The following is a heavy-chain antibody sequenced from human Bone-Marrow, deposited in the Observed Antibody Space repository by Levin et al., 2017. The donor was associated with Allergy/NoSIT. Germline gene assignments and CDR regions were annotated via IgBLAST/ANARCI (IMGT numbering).Heavy chain of an antibody. CDR3: TYNADSGDIGDL. V-gene: IGHV2-5*02. D-gene: IGHD4-17*01. CDR2: IYWDDSK. Sequence: SGPTLVKPTQTLTLTCTFSGFSLSTRGVGVGWIRQPPGKAPEWLALIYWDDSKVYRPSLASRLTVTMDTSRNQVVLTMTNMDPMDTATYYCTYNADSGDIGDLWGRGTLVTVSS. CDR1: GFSLSTRGVG. J-gene: IGHJ3*01.